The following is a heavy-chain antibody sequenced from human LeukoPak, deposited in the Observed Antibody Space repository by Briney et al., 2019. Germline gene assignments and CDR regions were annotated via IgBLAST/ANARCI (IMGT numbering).Heavy chain of an antibody. CDR2: IYSTGST. D-gene: IGHD2-8*01. CDR1: GFTVIGKY. J-gene: IGHJ4*02. V-gene: IGHV3-66*02. Sequence: PGGSLRLSCAASGFTVIGKYMSWVRQAPGKGLEWVSVIYSTGSTYYADYVKGRFTVSRDTSSNTVYLQMNSLTAEDTAVYYCARHLRVYAFDYWGQGTLVTVSS. CDR3: ARHLRVYAFDY.